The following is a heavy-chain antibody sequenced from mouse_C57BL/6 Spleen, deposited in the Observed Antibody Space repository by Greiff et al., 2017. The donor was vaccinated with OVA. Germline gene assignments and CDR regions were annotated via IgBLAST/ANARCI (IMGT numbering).Heavy chain of an antibody. CDR2: IHPSDSDT. D-gene: IGHD2-13*01. Sequence: QVQLQQPVAYLLPPVASVTVSCQASVYTFTSYWLHWVKHRPCHGLSWIGRIHPSDSDTNYNQKFKGKATLTVDKSSSTAYMQLSSLTSEDSAVYYCAILTTPLWGTGTTVTVSS. CDR1: VYTFTSYW. J-gene: IGHJ1*03. V-gene: IGHV1-74*01. CDR3: AILTTPL.